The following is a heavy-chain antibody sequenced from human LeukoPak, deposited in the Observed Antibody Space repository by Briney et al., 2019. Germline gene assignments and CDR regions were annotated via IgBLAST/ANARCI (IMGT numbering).Heavy chain of an antibody. CDR2: IWYDGSNK. CDR1: GFTFSSYG. Sequence: GGSLRLSCAASGFTFSSYGMHWVRQAPGKGLEWVAVIWYDGSNKYYADSVKGRFTISRDNSKNTLYLQMNSLRAEDTAVDYCAREAEVLRFGEPPGDYWGQGTLVTVSS. CDR3: AREAEVLRFGEPPGDY. V-gene: IGHV3-33*01. J-gene: IGHJ4*02. D-gene: IGHD3-10*01.